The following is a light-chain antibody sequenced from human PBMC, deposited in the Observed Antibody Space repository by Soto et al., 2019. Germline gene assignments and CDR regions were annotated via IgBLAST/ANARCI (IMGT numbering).Light chain of an antibody. Sequence: QSVLTQPASVFGSPGQSITISCTGTSSDVGGYNFVSWYQQLPGKAPKLMIYEVSNRPSGVSNRFSGSKCGNTASLIISGLQAEDEAHYYCCSFTSITTYVFGTGTKVTVL. V-gene: IGLV2-14*01. J-gene: IGLJ1*01. CDR3: CSFTSITTYV. CDR2: EVS. CDR1: SSDVGGYNF.